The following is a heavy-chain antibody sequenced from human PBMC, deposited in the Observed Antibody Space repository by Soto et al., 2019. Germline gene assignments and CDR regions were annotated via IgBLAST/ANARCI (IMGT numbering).Heavy chain of an antibody. J-gene: IGHJ4*02. CDR1: GYSFMKYG. CDR3: AREASVLIPAAQPSRFDS. CDR2: ISPYSGYT. Sequence: ASVKVSCKGFGYSFMKYGINWVRQAPGQGLEWVGWISPYSGYTHSAQKFHGRLTLITDTAASTAYMELRILRSADTALYYCAREASVLIPAAQPSRFDSWGQGTLVTVSS. D-gene: IGHD2-2*01. V-gene: IGHV1-18*01.